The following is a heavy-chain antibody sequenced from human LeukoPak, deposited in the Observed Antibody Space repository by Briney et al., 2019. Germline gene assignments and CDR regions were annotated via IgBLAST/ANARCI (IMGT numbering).Heavy chain of an antibody. CDR1: GYTFTSYA. CDR2: INTNTGNP. J-gene: IGHJ5*02. V-gene: IGHV7-4-1*02. CDR3: ARAFATADYYDSSGYYLLFPVGFDP. Sequence: GASVKVSCKASGYTFTSYAMNWVRQAPGQGLEWMGWINTNTGNPTYAQGFTGRFVFSLDTSVSTAYLQISSLKAEDTAVYYCARAFATADYYDSSGYYLLFPVGFDPWGQGTLVTVSS. D-gene: IGHD3-22*01.